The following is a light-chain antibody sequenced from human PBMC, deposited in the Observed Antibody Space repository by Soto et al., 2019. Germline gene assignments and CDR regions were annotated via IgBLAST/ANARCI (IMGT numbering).Light chain of an antibody. CDR3: SSYRTSTTL. V-gene: IGLV2-14*01. J-gene: IGLJ3*02. Sequence: QSALTQPASVSGSSGQSITISCTGTSSDIGFYKFVSWYQHHPGKAPRLIIYEVSNRPSGVSNRFSGSKSGNTASLTISGLQGEDEADYYCSSYRTSTTLFGGGTKLTVL. CDR1: SSDIGFYKF. CDR2: EVS.